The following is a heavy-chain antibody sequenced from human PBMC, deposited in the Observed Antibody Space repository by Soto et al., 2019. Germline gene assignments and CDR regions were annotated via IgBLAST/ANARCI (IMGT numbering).Heavy chain of an antibody. J-gene: IGHJ5*02. CDR2: IYYSGDT. D-gene: IGHD3-22*01. CDR1: GGSISSGDYY. CDR3: ARAYDSSGYYHEGWFDP. V-gene: IGHV4-30-4*01. Sequence: QVQLQESGPGLVKPSQTLSLTCTVSGGSISSGDYYWSWVRQPPGKALEWIGYIYYSGDTYYNPSLKSRVTRSVDTSKNQFSLKLSSVTAADTAVYYCARAYDSSGYYHEGWFDPWGQGTLVTVSS.